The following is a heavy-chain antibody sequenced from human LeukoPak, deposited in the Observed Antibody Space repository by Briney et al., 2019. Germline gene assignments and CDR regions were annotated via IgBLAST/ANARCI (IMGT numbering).Heavy chain of an antibody. Sequence: GGSLRLSCAASGFTFSSYAMSWVRQAPGKGLEWVSAISGSGGTAYYADSVKGRFTMSRSNPKNTLCLQMNSLRADDTAVYYCAKYSGSYPNRGAFDIWGQGTMVTVSS. V-gene: IGHV3-23*01. D-gene: IGHD3-10*01. CDR1: GFTFSSYA. J-gene: IGHJ3*02. CDR3: AKYSGSYPNRGAFDI. CDR2: ISGSGGTA.